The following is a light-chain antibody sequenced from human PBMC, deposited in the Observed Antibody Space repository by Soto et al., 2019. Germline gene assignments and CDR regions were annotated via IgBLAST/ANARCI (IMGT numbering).Light chain of an antibody. CDR1: SSDVGGYNY. J-gene: IGLJ1*01. CDR3: CSYAGSYTHYV. Sequence: QSVLTQPRSVSGSHGQSVTISCTGTSSDVGGYNYVSWYQQYPGKAPKVMIYAVTKRPSGVPDRISGSKSGNTASLTISGLQAEDEADYYCCSYAGSYTHYVFGTGTKVTVL. V-gene: IGLV2-11*01. CDR2: AVT.